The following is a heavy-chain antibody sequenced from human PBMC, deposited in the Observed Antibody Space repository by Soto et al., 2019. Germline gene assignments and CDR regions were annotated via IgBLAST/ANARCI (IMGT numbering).Heavy chain of an antibody. CDR1: GFTFSSYS. J-gene: IGHJ4*02. Sequence: PGGSLRLSCAASGFTFSSYSMNWVRQAPGKGLEWVSYISSSSSTIYYADSVKGRFTISRDNAKNSLYLQMNSLRDEDTAVYYCARDPSPQPYDSSGYYSYWGQGTLVTVSS. D-gene: IGHD3-22*01. CDR3: ARDPSPQPYDSSGYYSY. V-gene: IGHV3-48*02. CDR2: ISSSSSTI.